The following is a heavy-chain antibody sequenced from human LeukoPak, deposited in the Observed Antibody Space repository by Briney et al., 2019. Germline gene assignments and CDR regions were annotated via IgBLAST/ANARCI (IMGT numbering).Heavy chain of an antibody. V-gene: IGHV4-34*01. D-gene: IGHD6-13*01. Sequence: SETLSLTCAVSGGSFSGYYWSWIRQPPGKGLEWIGEINHSGSTNYNPSLKSRVTISVDTSKNQFSLKLSSVTAADTAVYYCAAGINFDYWGQGTLVTVSS. CDR3: AAGINFDY. J-gene: IGHJ4*02. CDR1: GGSFSGYY. CDR2: INHSGST.